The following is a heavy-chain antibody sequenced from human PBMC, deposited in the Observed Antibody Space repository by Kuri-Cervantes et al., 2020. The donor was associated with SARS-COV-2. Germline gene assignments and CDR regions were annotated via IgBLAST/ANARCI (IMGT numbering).Heavy chain of an antibody. J-gene: IGHJ5*02. CDR1: GFTFSSYA. CDR2: ISYDGSNK. D-gene: IGHD2-2*01. CDR3: ARDPIRQYQLLDINWFDP. Sequence: GGSLRLSCAASGFTFSSYAMSWVRQAPGKGLEWVAVISYDGSNKYYADSVKGRFTISRDNSKNTLYLQMNSLRAEDTAVYYCARDPIRQYQLLDINWFDPWGQGTLVTVSS. V-gene: IGHV3-30*04.